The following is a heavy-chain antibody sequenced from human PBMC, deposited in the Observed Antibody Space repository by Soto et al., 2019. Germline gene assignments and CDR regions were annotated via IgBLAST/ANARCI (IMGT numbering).Heavy chain of an antibody. CDR1: GVSVSSVSFY. J-gene: IGHJ4*02. Sequence: QLQLQESGPGLVKPSETLSLTCTVSGVSVSSVSFYWAWIRQPPGKGLEWIGFGSYSGTTNYKPSLKSRVTISVDTSRSQISLKVSSLTAADTAVYYCARGATVTQYDYWGQGTLVTVSS. V-gene: IGHV4-61*01. CDR2: GSYSGTT. D-gene: IGHD4-17*01. CDR3: ARGATVTQYDY.